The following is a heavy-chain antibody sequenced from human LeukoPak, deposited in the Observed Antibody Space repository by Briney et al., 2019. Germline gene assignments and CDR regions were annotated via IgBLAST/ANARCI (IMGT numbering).Heavy chain of an antibody. CDR2: ISSSGSTI. CDR1: GFTFSDYY. J-gene: IGHJ4*02. CDR3: ATMDTAMVPVDY. V-gene: IGHV3-11*04. D-gene: IGHD5-18*01. Sequence: GGSLRLSCAASGFTFSDYYMSWIRQAPGKGLEWVSYISSSGSTIYYADSVKGRFTISRDNAKNSLYLQMNSLRAEDTAVYYCATMDTAMVPVDYWGQGALVTVPS.